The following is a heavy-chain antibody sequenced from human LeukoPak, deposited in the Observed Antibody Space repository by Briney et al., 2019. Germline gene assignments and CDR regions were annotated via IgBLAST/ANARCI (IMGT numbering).Heavy chain of an antibody. J-gene: IGHJ4*02. Sequence: AGGSLRLSCAASGFTFSSYAMHWVRQAPGKGLEWVAAISYDGSNKYYADSVKGRFTISRDNSKNTLYLQMNSLRAEDTAVYYCAKDQDVPAAGTWGSIDYWGQGTLVTVSS. CDR1: GFTFSSYA. CDR2: ISYDGSNK. V-gene: IGHV3-30-3*01. CDR3: AKDQDVPAAGTWGSIDY. D-gene: IGHD6-13*01.